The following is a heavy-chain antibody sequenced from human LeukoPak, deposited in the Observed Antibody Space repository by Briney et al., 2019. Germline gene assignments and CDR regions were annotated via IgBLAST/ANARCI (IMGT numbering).Heavy chain of an antibody. CDR3: ARANYDYGDY. D-gene: IGHD3-10*01. J-gene: IGHJ4*02. Sequence: SETLSLTCTVSGGSISSYYWSWIRQPPGKGLEWIGYIYYSGSTNYNPSLKSRVTISVDTSKNQFSLKLSSVTAADTAVYYCARANYDYGDYWGQGTLVTVSS. CDR1: GGSISSYY. CDR2: IYYSGST. V-gene: IGHV4-59*12.